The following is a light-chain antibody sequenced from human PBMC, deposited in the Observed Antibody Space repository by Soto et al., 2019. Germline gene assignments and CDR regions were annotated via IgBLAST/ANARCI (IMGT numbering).Light chain of an antibody. CDR2: SAS. CDR3: QQYGSSPNT. CDR1: QSVSSSY. V-gene: IGKV3-20*01. J-gene: IGKJ2*01. Sequence: EIVLTQSTGTLSLSPGERATLSCRASQSVSSSYLAWYQQKPGQAPRLLIYSASSRATGIPDRFSGSGSGTNFTLTISRLEPEDIAVYYCQQYGSSPNTFGQGTKLEIK.